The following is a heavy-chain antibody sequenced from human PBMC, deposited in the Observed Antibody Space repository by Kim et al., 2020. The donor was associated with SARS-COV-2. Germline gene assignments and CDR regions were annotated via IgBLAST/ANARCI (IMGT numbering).Heavy chain of an antibody. CDR3: AKNWGNTETPGWGGMDV. D-gene: IGHD7-27*01. J-gene: IGHJ6*02. V-gene: IGHV3-23*01. CDR1: GFTFRNYA. CDR2: SSGSGGST. Sequence: GGSLRLSCAASGFTFRNYAMSWVRQAPGKGLEWVSASSGSGGSTYYADSVKGRFTISRDNSKNTLYLQMNSLRAEDTAIYYCAKNWGNTETPGWGGMDVWGQGTTVTVSS.